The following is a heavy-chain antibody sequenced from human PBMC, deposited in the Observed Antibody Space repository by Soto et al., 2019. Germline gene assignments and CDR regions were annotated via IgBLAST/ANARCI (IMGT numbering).Heavy chain of an antibody. Sequence: SETLSLTCTVSGGSISSSSYYWGWIRQPPGKGLEWIGSIYYSGSTYYNPSLKSRVTISVDTSKNQFSLKLSSVTAADTAVYYCARHGPTELENFDYWGQGTLVTVSS. CDR3: ARHGPTELENFDY. CDR1: GGSISSSSYY. CDR2: IYYSGST. D-gene: IGHD1-1*01. J-gene: IGHJ4*02. V-gene: IGHV4-39*01.